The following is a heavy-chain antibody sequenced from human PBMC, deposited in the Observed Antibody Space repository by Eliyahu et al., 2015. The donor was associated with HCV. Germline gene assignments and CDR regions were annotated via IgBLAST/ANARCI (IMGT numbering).Heavy chain of an antibody. CDR2: ISAYNGHT. Sequence: QVQLVQSGAEVKKPGASVKVSCKASGYTFASHGISWVRQAPGQGLEWMGWISAYNGHTDYAQKFQGRVTMTTETPTSTVYMELRSLRSDDTAVYYCARGRTPAVDYWGQGTLVTVSS. D-gene: IGHD2-2*01. CDR1: GYTFASHG. J-gene: IGHJ4*02. V-gene: IGHV1-18*01. CDR3: ARGRTPAVDY.